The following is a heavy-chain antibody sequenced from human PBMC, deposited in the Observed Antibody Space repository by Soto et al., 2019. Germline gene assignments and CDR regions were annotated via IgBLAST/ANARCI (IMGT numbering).Heavy chain of an antibody. Sequence: GGSLRLSCAASGFTFSSYGMHWVRQAPGKGLEWVAVIWYDGSNKYYADSVKGRFTISRDNSKNTLYLQMNSLRAEDTAVYYCARAPVGGYYPEGYYYGMDVWGQGTTVTVSS. D-gene: IGHD3-22*01. CDR2: IWYDGSNK. CDR3: ARAPVGGYYPEGYYYGMDV. CDR1: GFTFSSYG. J-gene: IGHJ6*02. V-gene: IGHV3-33*01.